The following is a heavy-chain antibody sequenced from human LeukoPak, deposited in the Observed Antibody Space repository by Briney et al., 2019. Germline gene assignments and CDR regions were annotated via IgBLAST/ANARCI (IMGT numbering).Heavy chain of an antibody. J-gene: IGHJ5*02. CDR2: INPASGGT. CDR3: ARVLFPSGPTHCFDP. Sequence: ASVTVSCKASGYIFSGHYIQWVRQAPGQGLEWMGWINPASGGTNNAQKFHGRVTMTTDTSISTLYMELNSLRSDDTAVYYCARVLFPSGPTHCFDPWGQGTLVTVSS. V-gene: IGHV1-2*02. D-gene: IGHD2-21*01. CDR1: GYIFSGHY.